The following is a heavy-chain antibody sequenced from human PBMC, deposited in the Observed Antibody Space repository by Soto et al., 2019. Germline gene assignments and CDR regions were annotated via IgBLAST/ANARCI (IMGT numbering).Heavy chain of an antibody. CDR3: ARSPGGYYID. CDR2: ISPDGSST. D-gene: IGHD1-26*01. Sequence: GGSLRLSCADSGFSFSTYWMHWVRQGPGKGLVWVSRISPDGSSTNYPDSVRGRFTISRDNAKNTLYLQMNSLRAEDTAVYYCARSPGGYYIDWGQGTXVTVSS. J-gene: IGHJ4*03. CDR1: GFSFSTYW. V-gene: IGHV3-74*01.